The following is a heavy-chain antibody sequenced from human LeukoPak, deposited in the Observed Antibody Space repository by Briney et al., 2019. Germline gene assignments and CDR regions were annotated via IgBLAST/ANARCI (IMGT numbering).Heavy chain of an antibody. D-gene: IGHD3-16*01. Sequence: TSETLSLTCTVSGGSISSYYWSWIRQPPGKGLEWIGYIYYSGSTNYNPSLKSRVTISVDTSKNQFSLKLSPVTAADTAVYYWGRGGGRGRLSHVGWGQGTLVTVSS. V-gene: IGHV4-59*01. CDR2: IYYSGST. CDR1: GGSISSYY. J-gene: IGHJ4*02. CDR3: GRGGGRGRLSHVG.